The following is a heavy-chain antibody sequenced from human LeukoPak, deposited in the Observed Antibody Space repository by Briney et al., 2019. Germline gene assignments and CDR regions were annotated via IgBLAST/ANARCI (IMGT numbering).Heavy chain of an antibody. CDR2: ISGSGGST. J-gene: IGHJ4*02. D-gene: IGHD3-10*01. Sequence: GGSLRLSCVASGFTSSSYGMSWVRQAPGKGLEWVSAISGSGGSTYYADSVKGRFTISRDNSKNTLYLHMNSLRAEDTAVYYCARSGSGSYFLDYWGQGTLVTVSS. CDR3: ARSGSGSYFLDY. CDR1: GFTSSSYG. V-gene: IGHV3-23*01.